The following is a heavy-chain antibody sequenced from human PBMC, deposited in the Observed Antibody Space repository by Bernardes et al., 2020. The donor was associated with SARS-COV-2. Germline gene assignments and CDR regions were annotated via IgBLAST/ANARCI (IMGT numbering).Heavy chain of an antibody. J-gene: IGHJ4*02. CDR3: ARDLGPTVTTRGFLY. Sequence: GGSLRLSCAASGFTFSSYEMNWVRKAPGKGLEWVSYISSSGSTIYYADSVKGRFTISRDNAKNSLYLQMNSLRAEDKAVYYCARDLGPTVTTRGFLYWGQGTLVTVSS. V-gene: IGHV3-48*03. CDR2: ISSSGSTI. D-gene: IGHD4-17*01. CDR1: GFTFSSYE.